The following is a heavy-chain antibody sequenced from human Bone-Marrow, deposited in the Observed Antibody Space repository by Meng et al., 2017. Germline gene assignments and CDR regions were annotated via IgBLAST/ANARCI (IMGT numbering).Heavy chain of an antibody. V-gene: IGHV4-4*02. Sequence: QVQLRESGPGLVKPSGTLSLTCAVASVSISITNWWGWVRQPPGKGLEWIGEIHQDGYTNYSPSLKSRVTISVDKSRNQFSLKLNSVTAADTAVYYCARLGPPIAAGDPFDYWGQGTLVTVSS. CDR2: IHQDGYT. CDR1: SVSISITNW. J-gene: IGHJ4*02. CDR3: ARLGPPIAAGDPFDY. D-gene: IGHD6-13*01.